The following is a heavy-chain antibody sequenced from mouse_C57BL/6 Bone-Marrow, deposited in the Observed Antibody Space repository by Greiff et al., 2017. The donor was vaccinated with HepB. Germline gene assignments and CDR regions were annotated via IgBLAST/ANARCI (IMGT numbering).Heavy chain of an antibody. CDR2: ISSGGSYT. J-gene: IGHJ4*01. V-gene: IGHV5-6*01. CDR3: ARHDPYAMDY. CDR1: GFTFSSYG. Sequence: EVKLVESGGDLVKPGGSLKLSCAASGFTFSSYGMSWVRPTPDKRLEWVATISSGGSYTYYPDSVKGRFTISRDNAKNTLYLQMSSLKSEDTAMYYCARHDPYAMDYWGQGTSVTVSS.